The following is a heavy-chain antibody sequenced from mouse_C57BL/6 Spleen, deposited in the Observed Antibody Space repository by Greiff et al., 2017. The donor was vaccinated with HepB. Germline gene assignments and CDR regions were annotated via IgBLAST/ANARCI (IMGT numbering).Heavy chain of an antibody. CDR2: IDPSDSYT. D-gene: IGHD1-1*01. J-gene: IGHJ2*01. V-gene: IGHV1-69*01. CDR3: ARLVITTVVPDY. CDR1: GYTFTSYW. Sequence: QVQLQQPGAELVMPGASVKLSCKASGYTFTSYWMHWVKQRPGQGLEWIGEIDPSDSYTNYNQKFKGKSTLTVDKSSSTAYMQLSSLTSEDSAVYYCARLVITTVVPDYWGQGTTLTVSS.